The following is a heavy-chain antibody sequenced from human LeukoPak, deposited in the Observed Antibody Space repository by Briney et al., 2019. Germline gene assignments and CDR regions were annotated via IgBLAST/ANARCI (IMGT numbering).Heavy chain of an antibody. CDR2: IYHSGST. CDR1: GGSISSGGYS. J-gene: IGHJ1*01. CDR3: ARAPVSSSWSAGAEYFQH. D-gene: IGHD6-13*01. Sequence: SETLSLTCAVSGGSISSGGYSWNWIRQPPGKGLEWIGYIYHSGSTYYNPSLKSRVTISVDRSKNQFSLKLSSVTAADTAVYYCARAPVSSSWSAGAEYFQHWGQGTLVTVSS. V-gene: IGHV4-30-2*01.